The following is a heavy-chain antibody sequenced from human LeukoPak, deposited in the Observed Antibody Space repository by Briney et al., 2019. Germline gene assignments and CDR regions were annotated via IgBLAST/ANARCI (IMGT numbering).Heavy chain of an antibody. V-gene: IGHV4-34*01. CDR1: GGSFSGYY. CDR3: ARGRILGSSPLGY. CDR2: INHSGST. J-gene: IGHJ4*02. Sequence: SETLSLTCAVYGGSFSGYYWNWVRQPPGKGLEWIGEINHSGSTNYNPSLKSRVTISVDTSKNQFSLKLNSVTAADTAVYCCARGRILGSSPLGYWGQGTLVTVSS. D-gene: IGHD6-19*01.